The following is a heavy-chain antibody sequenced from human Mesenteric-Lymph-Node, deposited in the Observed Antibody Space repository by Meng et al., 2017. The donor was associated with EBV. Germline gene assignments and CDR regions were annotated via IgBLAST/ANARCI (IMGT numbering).Heavy chain of an antibody. V-gene: IGHV4-30-4*01. D-gene: IGHD3-3*02. J-gene: IGHJ4*02. Sequence: QVQLPESGPGLVKPSQTLSLPCAVSGDSISRDYYWTWIRQPPGKGLEWIGNIYYSGSTYYNPSLNSRVTISPDTSKNQFSLKLTSVTAADTAVYYCATTSGFSTFIFQYWGQGTLVTVSS. CDR1: GDSISRDYY. CDR2: IYYSGST. CDR3: ATTSGFSTFIFQY.